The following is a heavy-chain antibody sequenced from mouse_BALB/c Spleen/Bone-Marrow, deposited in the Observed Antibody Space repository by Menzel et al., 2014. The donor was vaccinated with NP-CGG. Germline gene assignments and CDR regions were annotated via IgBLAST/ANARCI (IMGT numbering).Heavy chain of an antibody. D-gene: IGHD1-1*01. CDR1: GYTFTSYW. CDR3: ARKYYGSSYVWYFDV. J-gene: IGHJ1*01. CDR2: INPSNGRI. V-gene: IGHV1S81*02. Sequence: QVQLQQPGAELVKPGASVKLSCKASGYTFTSYWMQWVKQRPGQGLEWIGEINPSNGRINYNEKFKSKATLTVDKSSSTAYMQLSSLTSEDSAVYYRARKYYGSSYVWYFDVWGAGTTVTVSS.